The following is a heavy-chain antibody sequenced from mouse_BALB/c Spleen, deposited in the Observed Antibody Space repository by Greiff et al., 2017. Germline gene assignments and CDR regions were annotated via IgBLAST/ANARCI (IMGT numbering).Heavy chain of an antibody. CDR1: GYTFTSYW. CDR2: IYPGDGDT. Sequence: QVQLKESGAELARPGASVKLSCKASGYTFTSYWMQWVKQRPGQGLEWIGAIYPGDGDTRYTQKLKGKATLTADKSSSTAYMQLSSLASEDSAVYYCARSYGSSYDYAMDYWGQGTSVTVSS. J-gene: IGHJ4*01. V-gene: IGHV1-87*01. CDR3: ARSYGSSYDYAMDY. D-gene: IGHD1-1*01.